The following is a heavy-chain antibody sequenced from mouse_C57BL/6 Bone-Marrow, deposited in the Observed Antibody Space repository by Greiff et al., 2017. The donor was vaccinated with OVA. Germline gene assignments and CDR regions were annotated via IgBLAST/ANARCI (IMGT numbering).Heavy chain of an antibody. V-gene: IGHV5-16*01. CDR3: AREAVVEYFDV. Sequence: EVMLVESEGGLVQPGSSMKLSCTASGFTFSDYYMAWVRQVPEKGLEWVANINYDGSSTYYLDSLKSRFIISRDNAKNILYLQMSSLKSEDTATYYCAREAVVEYFDVWGTGTTVTVSS. J-gene: IGHJ1*03. CDR1: GFTFSDYY. D-gene: IGHD1-1*01. CDR2: INYDGSST.